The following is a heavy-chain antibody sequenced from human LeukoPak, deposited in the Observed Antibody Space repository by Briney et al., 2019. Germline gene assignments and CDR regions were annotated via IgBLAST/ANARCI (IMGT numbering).Heavy chain of an antibody. V-gene: IGHV1-2*02. D-gene: IGHD6-13*01. CDR3: AREGSTGIAAAGYYYYYMDV. J-gene: IGHJ6*03. CDR2: INPNSGGT. CDR1: GYTFTGYY. Sequence: ASVKVSFKASGYTFTGYYMHWVRQAPGQGLEWMGWINPNSGGTNYAQKFQGRVTMTRDTSISTAYMELSRLRSDDTAVYYCAREGSTGIAAAGYYYYYMDVWGKGTTVTVSS.